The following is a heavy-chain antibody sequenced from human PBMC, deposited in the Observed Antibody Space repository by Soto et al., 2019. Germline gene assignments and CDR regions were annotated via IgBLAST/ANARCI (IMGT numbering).Heavy chain of an antibody. J-gene: IGHJ3*02. V-gene: IGHV4-31*01. D-gene: IGHD6-6*01. CDR2: IYYSGST. CDR3: ARVPISSFDFDI. CDR1: GGSISSGDYY. Sequence: QVQLQESGPGLVKPSQTLSLTCTVSGGSISSGDYYWSWIRQHPGKGLEWIGYIYYSGSTYYNPSLRSKVILSEDTSKNQFSLQLSSVTAADTAVYYVARVPISSFDFDIWGEATMGTVSS.